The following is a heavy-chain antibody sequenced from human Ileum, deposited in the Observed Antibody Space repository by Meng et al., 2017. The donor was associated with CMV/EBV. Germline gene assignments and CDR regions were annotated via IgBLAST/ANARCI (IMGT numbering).Heavy chain of an antibody. CDR2: IYPGDSDT. J-gene: IGHJ5*02. CDR1: GFDNYR. D-gene: IGHD2-15*01. V-gene: IGHV5-51*01. Sequence: GFDNYRIGWVRQRPGKGLEWMRIIYPGDSDTRYSPSFRGQVTISADKSISTAYLQWSSLKASDTAMYYCARHSLQYSGEISGWFDPWGQGTLVTVSS. CDR3: ARHSLQYSGEISGWFDP.